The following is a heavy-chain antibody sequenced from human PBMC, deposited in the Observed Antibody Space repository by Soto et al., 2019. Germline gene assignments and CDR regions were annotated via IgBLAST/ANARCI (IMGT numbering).Heavy chain of an antibody. D-gene: IGHD3-22*01. CDR2: SWYDGTNK. CDR3: AREWAISGYYAWPAFDI. Sequence: GGSLRLSCAASGSTLNTYGMYWVRQAPGKGLEWVAVSWYDGTNKDYADSVKGRFTISRDNSRNTLYLQMNSLRAEDTAVYYCAREWAISGYYAWPAFDIWGQGTMVTVSS. V-gene: IGHV3-33*07. J-gene: IGHJ3*02. CDR1: GSTLNTYG.